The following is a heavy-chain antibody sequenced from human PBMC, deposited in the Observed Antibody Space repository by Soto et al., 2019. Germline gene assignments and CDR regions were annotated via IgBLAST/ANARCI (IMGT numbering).Heavy chain of an antibody. J-gene: IGHJ4*01. Sequence: TVYHDSINSSRYYCAWIRQTPRKGLEWIGSIYYSGSTYYNPSLKSRVTISVDTSKNQLSLKLSSVTAADTAVYYCARVEMATIFGYWGHGTLLTVS. D-gene: IGHD3-3*01. CDR1: HDSINSSRYY. V-gene: IGHV4-39*01. CDR3: ARVEMATIFGY. CDR2: IYYSGST.